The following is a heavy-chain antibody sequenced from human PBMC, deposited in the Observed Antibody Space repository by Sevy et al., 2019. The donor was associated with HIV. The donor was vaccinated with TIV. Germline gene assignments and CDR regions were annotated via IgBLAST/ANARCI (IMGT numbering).Heavy chain of an antibody. CDR1: GFTFSYAW. J-gene: IGHJ6*02. D-gene: IGHD2-8*02. V-gene: IGHV3-15*01. Sequence: GGSLRLSCVASGFTFSYAWMSWVRQAPGKGLEWVGRIMSKSDGGTTDYAAPVKGRFTISRDDSKNTLYLQMNSLKIEDTASYYCTTDPIIVLLVTDGMDVWGQGTTVTVSS. CDR2: IMSKSDGGTT. CDR3: TTDPIIVLLVTDGMDV.